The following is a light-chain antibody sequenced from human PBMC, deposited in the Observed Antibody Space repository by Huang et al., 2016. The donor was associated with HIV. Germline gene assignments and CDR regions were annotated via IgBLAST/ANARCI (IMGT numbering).Light chain of an antibody. J-gene: IGKJ2*01. CDR3: QQYGRSPQS. Sequence: EIVLAQSPGTLSLSPTERAILFCRASKSISNNYLAWYQHKPGQAPRLLIYGTSTRATGIPDRFSGSGSGTDFTLTISRLEPEDSGTYYCQQYGRSPQSFGQGTRLEIK. CDR2: GTS. V-gene: IGKV3-20*01. CDR1: KSISNNY.